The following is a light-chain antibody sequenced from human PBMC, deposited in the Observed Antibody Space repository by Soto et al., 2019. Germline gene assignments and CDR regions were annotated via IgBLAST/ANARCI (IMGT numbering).Light chain of an antibody. CDR1: NSDVGGYNY. J-gene: IGLJ1*01. V-gene: IGLV2-14*01. Sequence: QSVLTQPASVSGSPGQSITISCTGTNSDVGGYNYVSWYQQHPGKAPKLMIYDVSNRPSGVSNRFSGSKSSNTASLTISGLQAEDEADYYCSSYTSSSSYVFGTGTKLTVL. CDR3: SSYTSSSSYV. CDR2: DVS.